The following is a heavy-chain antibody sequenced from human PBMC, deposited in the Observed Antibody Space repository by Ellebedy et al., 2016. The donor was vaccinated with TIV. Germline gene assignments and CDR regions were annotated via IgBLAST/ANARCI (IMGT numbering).Heavy chain of an antibody. CDR3: ARGETGDLEWYFDL. D-gene: IGHD7-27*01. V-gene: IGHV1-69*13. CDR1: GGTFSSYA. J-gene: IGHJ2*01. CDR2: IIPIFGTA. Sequence: AASVKVSCKASGGTFSSYAISWVRQAPGQGLEWMGGIIPIFGTANYAQKFQGRVTITADESTSTAYMELSSLRSEDTAVYYCARGETGDLEWYFDLWGRGTLVTVSS.